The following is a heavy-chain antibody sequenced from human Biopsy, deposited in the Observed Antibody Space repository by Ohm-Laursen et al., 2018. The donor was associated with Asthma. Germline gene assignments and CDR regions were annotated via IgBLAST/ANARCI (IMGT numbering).Heavy chain of an antibody. CDR1: GFTFRSYA. CDR2: GGSYYDGGLK. V-gene: IGHV3-30-3*01. D-gene: IGHD3-3*01. CDR3: ARDVMEWYLPAFDF. Sequence: RSLRLSCAASGFTFRSYAMHWVRQAPGKGLEWVAAGGSYYDGGLKYYADSVNGRFTVSRDDSKNTLYLQMNSLRPDDTAVYYCARDVMEWYLPAFDFWGQGTLVTVSS. J-gene: IGHJ4*02.